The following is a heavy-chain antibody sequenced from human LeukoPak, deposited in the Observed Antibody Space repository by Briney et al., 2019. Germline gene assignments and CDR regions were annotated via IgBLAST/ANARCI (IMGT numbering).Heavy chain of an antibody. Sequence: SETLSLTCTVSGGSINSYYWSWIRQPPGKGLEWIGYIYYSGSTNYNPSLKSRVTISVDTSKNQFSLKLSSVTAADTAVYYCARDSYGYLWGQGTLVTVSS. V-gene: IGHV4-59*01. D-gene: IGHD5-18*01. CDR2: IYYSGST. CDR3: ARDSYGYL. J-gene: IGHJ4*02. CDR1: GGSINSYY.